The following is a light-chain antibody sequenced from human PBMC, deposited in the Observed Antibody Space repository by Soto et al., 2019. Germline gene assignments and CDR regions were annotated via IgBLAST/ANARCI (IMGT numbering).Light chain of an antibody. J-gene: IGKJ1*01. CDR1: QTVSSN. Sequence: EIVLTQSPATLSVSPGERATLSCRGSQTVSSNLAWYQQKPGQAPRLLIYGASTRATGIPARFSGSGSGTEFTLTISSLQSEAFAVYYCQQYNNWGGTFGQGTKVEIK. CDR3: QQYNNWGGT. CDR2: GAS. V-gene: IGKV3-15*01.